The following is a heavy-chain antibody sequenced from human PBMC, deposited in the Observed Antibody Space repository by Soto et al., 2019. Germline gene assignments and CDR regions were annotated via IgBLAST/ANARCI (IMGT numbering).Heavy chain of an antibody. Sequence: LSLTCIVSGESISSSSYYWGWIRQPPGKGLEWIGSIYYSGRTYYNPSFKSRVTISIDTSKNQFSLKLSSVTATDTAVYYCARQRTTVVTQAYFDHWGQGALVTVS. CDR2: IYYSGRT. V-gene: IGHV4-39*01. D-gene: IGHD2-21*02. CDR3: ARQRTTVVTQAYFDH. J-gene: IGHJ4*02. CDR1: GESISSSSYY.